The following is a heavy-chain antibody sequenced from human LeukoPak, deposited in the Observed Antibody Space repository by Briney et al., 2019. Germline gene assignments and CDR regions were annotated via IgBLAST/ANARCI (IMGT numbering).Heavy chain of an antibody. Sequence: SETLSLTCAVYGGSLSGYYWSWIRQPPGKGLEWIGEINHSGSTNYNPSLKSRVTISVDTSKNQFSLKLSSVTAADTAVYYCANDSSGHNYWGQGTLVTVSS. CDR3: ANDSSGHNY. CDR2: INHSGST. V-gene: IGHV4-34*01. CDR1: GGSLSGYY. J-gene: IGHJ4*02. D-gene: IGHD3-22*01.